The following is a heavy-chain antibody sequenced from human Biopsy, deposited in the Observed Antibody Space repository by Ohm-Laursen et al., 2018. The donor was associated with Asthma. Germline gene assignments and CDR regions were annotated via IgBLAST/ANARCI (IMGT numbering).Heavy chain of an antibody. CDR3: ARAAITGIREWFDP. D-gene: IGHD1-20*01. CDR1: GGYLTGHY. Sequence: SETLSLTCTVYGGYLTGHYWNWIRQPPGKGLEWIGEIDQSGYTNYNPSLKSRFTISADTSKNQFHLNLSSVTAADTAVYFCARAAITGIREWFDPWGQGTQVTVSS. CDR2: IDQSGYT. J-gene: IGHJ5*02. V-gene: IGHV4-34*01.